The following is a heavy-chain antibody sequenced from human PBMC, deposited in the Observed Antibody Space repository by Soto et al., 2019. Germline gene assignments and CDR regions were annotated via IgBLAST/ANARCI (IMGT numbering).Heavy chain of an antibody. Sequence: SGPTLVNPTQTLTLTCTFSGFSLSTSGMRVSWIRQPPGKALEWLARIDWDDDKFYSTSLKTRLTISKDTSKNQVVLTMTNMGPVDTATYYCARTPRYPDGAFDIWGQGTMVTVSS. J-gene: IGHJ3*02. V-gene: IGHV2-70*04. CDR2: IDWDDDK. D-gene: IGHD3-9*01. CDR3: ARTPRYPDGAFDI. CDR1: GFSLSTSGMR.